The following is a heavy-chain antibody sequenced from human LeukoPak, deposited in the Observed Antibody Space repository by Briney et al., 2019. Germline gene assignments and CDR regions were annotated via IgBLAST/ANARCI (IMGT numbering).Heavy chain of an antibody. V-gene: IGHV3-53*01. CDR3: ARSYPPYNWFDP. Sequence: GGSLRLSCAASGFTASSNYMSWVRQAPGKGLEWVSVIYSGGSTYYADSVKGRFTISRDNSKNTLYLQMNSLRAEDTAVYCCARSYPPYNWFDPWGQGTLVTVSS. D-gene: IGHD1-26*01. CDR2: IYSGGST. CDR1: GFTASSNY. J-gene: IGHJ5*02.